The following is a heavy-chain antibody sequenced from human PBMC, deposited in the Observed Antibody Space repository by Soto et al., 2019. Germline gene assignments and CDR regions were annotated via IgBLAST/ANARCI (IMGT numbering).Heavy chain of an antibody. Sequence: PSETLSLTCTVSGGSMRSYYWSWIRQPPGKGLEWIGYSYYGGSTNYNPSLKSRVTISLDMSKRQFSLKLSSVTAADTAVYYCARGDTSSWYLNWFDPWGQGTLVTVSS. V-gene: IGHV4-59*01. CDR2: SYYGGST. CDR1: GGSMRSYY. J-gene: IGHJ5*02. D-gene: IGHD6-13*01. CDR3: ARGDTSSWYLNWFDP.